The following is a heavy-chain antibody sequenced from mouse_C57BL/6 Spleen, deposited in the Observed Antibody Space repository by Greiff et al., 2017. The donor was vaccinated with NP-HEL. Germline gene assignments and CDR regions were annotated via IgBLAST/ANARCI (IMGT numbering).Heavy chain of an antibody. J-gene: IGHJ3*01. CDR3: ARSDYDYDAGFAY. CDR1: GYTFTSYW. Sequence: QVQLQQSGAELVKPGASVKLSCKASGYTFTSYWMHWVKQRPGQGLEWIGMIHPNSGSTNYNEKFKSKATLTVDKSSSTAYMQLSSLTSEDSAVYYCARSDYDYDAGFAYWGQGTLVTVSA. D-gene: IGHD2-4*01. V-gene: IGHV1-64*01. CDR2: IHPNSGST.